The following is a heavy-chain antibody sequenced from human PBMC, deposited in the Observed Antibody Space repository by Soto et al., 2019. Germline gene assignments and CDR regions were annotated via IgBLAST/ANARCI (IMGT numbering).Heavy chain of an antibody. CDR2: ITTGNDYI. CDR3: ARDSYSSLFDS. V-gene: IGHV3-21*01. D-gene: IGHD6-19*01. J-gene: IGHJ5*01. Sequence: GGFLRLSCVGSGFTLSSFSMSWVRQTPGKGLEWVSSITTGNDYISYADSVKGRFTISRDNAKNSLFLRMNSLRADDTALYFCARDSYSSLFDSWGQGTLVTVSS. CDR1: GFTLSSFS.